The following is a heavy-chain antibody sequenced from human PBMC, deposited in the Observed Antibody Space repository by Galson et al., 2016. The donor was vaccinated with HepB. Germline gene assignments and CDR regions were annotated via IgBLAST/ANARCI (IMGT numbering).Heavy chain of an antibody. J-gene: IGHJ4*02. CDR1: GFSFSTYW. CDR3: VRDASWNYNY. Sequence: SLRLSCAASGFSFSTYWMSWVRQAPGKGPEWVANIRKDGDVRDYGASVRGRFTISRDNAMNSLYLQMDDLSPEDTAVYYCVRDASWNYNYRGQGALVTVSS. V-gene: IGHV3-7*01. D-gene: IGHD1-7*01. CDR2: IRKDGDVR.